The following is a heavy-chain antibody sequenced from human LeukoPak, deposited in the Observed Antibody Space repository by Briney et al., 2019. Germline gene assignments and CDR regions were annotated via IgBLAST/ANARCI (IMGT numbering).Heavy chain of an antibody. V-gene: IGHV3-7*02. J-gene: IGHJ5*02. CDR1: GFTFSSYW. CDR3: VRGVGVSRFNYLDP. Sequence: GGSLRLSCAASGFTFSSYWMIWVRQAPGKGLEWVANIQQDGSEKYYVDSVKGRFTISRDNAKNSLYLQMNSLRDDDTAVYYCVRGVGVSRFNYLDPWGQGTLVIVSS. D-gene: IGHD1-7*01. CDR2: IQQDGSEK.